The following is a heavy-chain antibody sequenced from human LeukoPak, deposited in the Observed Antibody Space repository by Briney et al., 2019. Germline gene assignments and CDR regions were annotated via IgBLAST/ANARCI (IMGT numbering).Heavy chain of an antibody. J-gene: IGHJ4*02. CDR3: ARDSGARFLEWLLSPFDY. Sequence: ASVKVSCKASGYTFTSYAMNWVRQAPGQGLEWMGWISAYNGNTNYAQKLQGRVTMTTDTSTSTAYMELRSLRSDDTAVYYCARDSGARFLEWLLSPFDYWGQGTLVTVSS. V-gene: IGHV1-18*01. D-gene: IGHD3-3*01. CDR2: ISAYNGNT. CDR1: GYTFTSYA.